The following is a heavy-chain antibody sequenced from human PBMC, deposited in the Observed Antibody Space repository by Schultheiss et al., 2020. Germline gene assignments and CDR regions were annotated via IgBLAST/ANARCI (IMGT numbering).Heavy chain of an antibody. CDR1: GGSFSGYY. D-gene: IGHD3-10*01. V-gene: IGHV4-34*01. J-gene: IGHJ5*01. CDR3: AREVRGTWFDS. CDR2: IYHSGST. Sequence: SETLSLTCAVYGGSFSGYYWSWIRQTPGKGLEWIGSIYHSGSTNYNPSLKSRVTISLDTSKNRFSLKLRSVTAADTAVYYCAREVRGTWFDSWGQGTLVTVSS.